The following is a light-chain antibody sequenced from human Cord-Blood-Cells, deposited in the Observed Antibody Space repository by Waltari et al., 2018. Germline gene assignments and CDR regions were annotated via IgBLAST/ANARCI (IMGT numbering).Light chain of an antibody. CDR2: KAS. CDR1: QSISSW. CDR3: QQYNSYSYS. J-gene: IGKJ2*03. V-gene: IGKV1-5*03. Sequence: DIQMTQSPSTLSASVGDRVTITCRASQSISSWLAWYQQRPGKAPKLLIYKASSLESGVPSSFSGSGSVTEFTLTISSLQPDDFATYYCQQYNSYSYSFGQGTKLEIK.